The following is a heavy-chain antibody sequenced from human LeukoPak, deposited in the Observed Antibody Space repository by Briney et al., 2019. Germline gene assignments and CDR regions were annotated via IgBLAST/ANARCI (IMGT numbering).Heavy chain of an antibody. J-gene: IGHJ6*03. V-gene: IGHV4-34*01. CDR1: GGSFSGYY. CDR2: INHSGST. CDR3: ARDQRSGYSGYDYYYYYYMDV. D-gene: IGHD5-12*01. Sequence: SETLSLTCAVYGGSFSGYYWSWIRQPPGKGLEWIGEINHSGSTNYNPSLKSRVTTSVDTSKNQFSLKLSSVTAADTAVYYCARDQRSGYSGYDYYYYYYMDVWGNGTTVTVSS.